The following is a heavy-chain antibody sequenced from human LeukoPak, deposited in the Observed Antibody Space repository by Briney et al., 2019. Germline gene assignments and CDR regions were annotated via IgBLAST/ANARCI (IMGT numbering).Heavy chain of an antibody. CDR2: ISSSGSTI. V-gene: IGHV3-48*03. CDR1: GFTFSSYE. CDR3: ARVGMELLGNYY. Sequence: GGSLRLSCAASGFTFSSYEMNWVRQAPGKGLEWVSYISSSGSTIYYADSVKGRFTISRDNAKNSLYLHMNSLRAEDTAVYYCARVGMELLGNYYWGQGTLVAVSS. D-gene: IGHD1-7*01. J-gene: IGHJ4*02.